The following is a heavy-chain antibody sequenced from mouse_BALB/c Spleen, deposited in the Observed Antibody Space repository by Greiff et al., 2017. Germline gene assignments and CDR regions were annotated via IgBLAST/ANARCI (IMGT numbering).Heavy chain of an antibody. J-gene: IGHJ1*01. Sequence: QVQLKESGPELVKPGASVKMSCKASGYTFTDYVISWVKQRTGQGLEWIGEIYPGSGSTYYNEKFKGKATLTADKSSNTAYMQRSSLTSEDSAVYFCAEGGYDDWYFDVWGAGTTVTVSS. V-gene: IGHV1-77*01. D-gene: IGHD2-14*01. CDR2: IYPGSGST. CDR1: GYTFTDYV. CDR3: AEGGYDDWYFDV.